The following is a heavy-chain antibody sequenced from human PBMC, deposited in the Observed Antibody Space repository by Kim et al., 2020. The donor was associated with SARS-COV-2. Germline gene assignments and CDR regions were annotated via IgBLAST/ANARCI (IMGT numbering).Heavy chain of an antibody. D-gene: IGHD6-13*01. J-gene: IGHJ4*02. Sequence: SETLSLTCTVSGGSISSSSYYWGWIRQPPGKGLEWIGSIYYSGSTYYNPSLKSRVTISVDTSKNQFSLKLSSVTAADTAVYYCARQEIAAAGYDYWGQGT. V-gene: IGHV4-39*01. CDR3: ARQEIAAAGYDY. CDR2: IYYSGST. CDR1: GGSISSSSYY.